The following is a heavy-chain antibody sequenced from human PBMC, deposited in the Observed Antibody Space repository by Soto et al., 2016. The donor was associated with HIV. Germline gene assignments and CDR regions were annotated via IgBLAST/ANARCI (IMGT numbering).Heavy chain of an antibody. J-gene: IGHJ6*02. V-gene: IGHV3-15*01. CDR3: TTGTDRGLTYYYYYGMDV. D-gene: IGHD2-21*02. CDR1: GFTFSNAW. CDR2: IKTKTDDGTT. Sequence: EVQLVESGGGLVKPGGSLRLSCAASGFTFSNAWMTWVRQAPGKGLEWVGRIKTKTDDGTTDYAAPVKGRFTISRGDSKNTLYLQMNSLKTXDTAVYYCTTGTDRGLTYYYYYGMDVWGQGTSVTVSS.